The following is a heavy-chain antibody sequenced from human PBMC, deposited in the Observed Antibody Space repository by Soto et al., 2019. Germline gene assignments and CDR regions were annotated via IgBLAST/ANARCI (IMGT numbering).Heavy chain of an antibody. CDR2: IWYDGSNK. D-gene: IGHD1-26*01. Sequence: GGSLRLSCAASGFTFSSYGMHWVRQAPGKGLEWVAVIWYDGSNKYYADSVKGRFTISRDNSKNTLYLQMNSLRAEDTAVYYCAREEWELHWFDPWGQGTLVTVSS. CDR1: GFTFSSYG. J-gene: IGHJ5*02. CDR3: AREEWELHWFDP. V-gene: IGHV3-33*01.